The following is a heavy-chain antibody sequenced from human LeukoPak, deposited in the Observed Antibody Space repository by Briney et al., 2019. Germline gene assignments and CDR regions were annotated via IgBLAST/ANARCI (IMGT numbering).Heavy chain of an antibody. Sequence: PGGSLRLSCAASGFTFSSYRMNWVRQAPGKGLEWVSSISSSSSYIYYADSVKGRFTISRDNAKNSLYLQMNSLRAEDTAVYYCARGEIAAAGIDYWGQGTLVTVSS. CDR3: ARGEIAAAGIDY. J-gene: IGHJ4*02. D-gene: IGHD6-13*01. CDR2: ISSSSSYI. V-gene: IGHV3-21*01. CDR1: GFTFSSYR.